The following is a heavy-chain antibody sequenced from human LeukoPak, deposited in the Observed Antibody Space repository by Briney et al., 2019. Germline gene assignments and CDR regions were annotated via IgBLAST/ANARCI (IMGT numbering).Heavy chain of an antibody. Sequence: SQTLSLTCTVSGGSISSGGYYWSWIRQHPGKGLEWIGYIYYSGSTYYNPSLKSRVTISVDTSKNQFSLKLSSVTAADTAVYYCARESMVRGGNWFDPWGQGTLVTVSS. V-gene: IGHV4-31*03. CDR3: ARESMVRGGNWFDP. CDR1: GGSISSGGYY. J-gene: IGHJ5*02. CDR2: IYYSGST. D-gene: IGHD3-10*01.